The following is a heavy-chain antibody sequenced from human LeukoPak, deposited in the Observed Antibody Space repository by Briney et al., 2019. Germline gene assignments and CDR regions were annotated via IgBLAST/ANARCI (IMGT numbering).Heavy chain of an antibody. CDR1: GFTFSSYY. J-gene: IGHJ4*02. D-gene: IGHD4-17*01. CDR3: ASQDYGYYYGY. CDR2: IYSGGST. V-gene: IGHV3-53*01. Sequence: PGGSLRLSCAASGFTFSSYYMSWVRQAPGKGLEWVSDIYSGGSTYYVDSVKGRFTIYRDNSKNTLYLQMNSLRAEDTAVYYCASQDYGYYYGYWGKGTLVTVSS.